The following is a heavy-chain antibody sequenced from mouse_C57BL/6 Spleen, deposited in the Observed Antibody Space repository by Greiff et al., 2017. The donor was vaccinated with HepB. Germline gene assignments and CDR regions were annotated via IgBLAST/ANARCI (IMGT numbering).Heavy chain of an antibody. Sequence: DVKLVESGGGLVKPGGSLKLSCAASGFTFSSYAMSWVRQTPEKRLEWVATISDGGSYTYYPDNVKGRFTISRDNAKNNLYLQMSHLKSEDTAMYYCARESLYAHFDYWGQGTTLTVSS. D-gene: IGHD2-3*01. CDR2: ISDGGSYT. CDR3: ARESLYAHFDY. J-gene: IGHJ2*01. CDR1: GFTFSSYA. V-gene: IGHV5-4*01.